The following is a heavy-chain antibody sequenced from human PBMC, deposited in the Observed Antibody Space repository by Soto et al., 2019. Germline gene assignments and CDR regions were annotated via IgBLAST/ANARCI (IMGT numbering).Heavy chain of an antibody. J-gene: IGHJ4*02. CDR2: ISYDGSNK. V-gene: IGHV3-30-3*01. D-gene: IGHD2-15*01. CDR1: GFTFSSYA. Sequence: QVQLVESGGGVVQPGRSLRLSCAASGFTFSSYAMHWVRQAPGKGLEWVAVISYDGSNKYYADSVKGRFTISRDNSKNTLYLQMNSLRAEDTAVYYCARWPPYCSGGSCPGKGLDYWGQGTLVTVSS. CDR3: ARWPPYCSGGSCPGKGLDY.